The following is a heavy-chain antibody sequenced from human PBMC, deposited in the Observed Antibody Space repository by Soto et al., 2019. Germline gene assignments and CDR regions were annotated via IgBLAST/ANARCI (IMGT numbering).Heavy chain of an antibody. CDR3: ARRCTVAATRHSWFAP. CDR1: GYTFTSYG. CDR2: ISAYNGNT. V-gene: IGHV1-18*04. D-gene: IGHD6-19*01. Sequence: AAVKVSCKASGYTFTSYGISWVRQAPGQGLEWMGWISAYNGNTNYAQKLQGRVTMTTDTSTSTAYMELRSLRSDDTAVYYCARRCTVAATRHSWFAPCGQGTLVIVSS. J-gene: IGHJ5*02.